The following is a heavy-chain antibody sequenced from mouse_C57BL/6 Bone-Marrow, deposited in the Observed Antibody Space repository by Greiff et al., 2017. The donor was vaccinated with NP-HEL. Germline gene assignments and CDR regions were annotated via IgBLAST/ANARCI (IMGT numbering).Heavy chain of an antibody. V-gene: IGHV2-5*01. CDR3: AKNWGDY. J-gene: IGHJ4*01. Sequence: VTLQASGPGLVQPSQSLSITCTVSGFSLTSYGVHWVRQSPGTGLEWLGVLWRGGSTDYNAAFMSRLSITKENSKRQVLFKMNSLQADDTAIYYCAKNWGDYWGQGTSGTVSS. CDR1: GFSLTSYG. CDR2: LWRGGST.